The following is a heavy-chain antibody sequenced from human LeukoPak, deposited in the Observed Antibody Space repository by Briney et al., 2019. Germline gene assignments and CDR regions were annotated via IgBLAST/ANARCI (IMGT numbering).Heavy chain of an antibody. CDR3: ARGGGNYYYYYMDV. V-gene: IGHV4-59*01. CDR1: GGSISSYY. CDR2: TYYSGST. J-gene: IGHJ6*03. Sequence: PSETLSLTCTVSGGSISSYYWSWIRQPPGKGLEWIGYTYYSGSTNYNPSLKSRVTISVDTSKNQFSLKLSSVTAADTAVYYCARGGGNYYYYYMDVWGKGTTVTISS.